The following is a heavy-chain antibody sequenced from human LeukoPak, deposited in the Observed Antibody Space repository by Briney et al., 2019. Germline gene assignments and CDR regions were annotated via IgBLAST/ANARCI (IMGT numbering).Heavy chain of an antibody. Sequence: SETLSLTCSVSGGSISSSSYYWGWIRQPPGKGLEWIGSMYYSGSTYYNPSLKSRVTISVDTSKNQFSLRLTSVTAADTAVYYCARQTGSGLFILPGGQGTLVTVSS. CDR1: GGSISSSSYY. CDR3: ARQTGSGLFILP. J-gene: IGHJ4*02. V-gene: IGHV4-39*01. CDR2: MYYSGST. D-gene: IGHD3/OR15-3a*01.